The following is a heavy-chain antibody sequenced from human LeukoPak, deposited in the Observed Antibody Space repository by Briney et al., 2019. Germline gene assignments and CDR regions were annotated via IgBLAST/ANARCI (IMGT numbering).Heavy chain of an antibody. CDR1: GASISSSDSY. Sequence: SGTLSLTCTVSGASISSSDSYWSWIRQPPGKGLEWIGSIYRSGSTSYNPSLKSRVTVSEDTSKNHFSLTLSSVTAADTAVYYCARYVQDLAIKVWGHGTTVTVSS. V-gene: IGHV4-39*02. CDR3: ARYVQDLAIKV. D-gene: IGHD2-2*01. CDR2: IYRSGST. J-gene: IGHJ6*02.